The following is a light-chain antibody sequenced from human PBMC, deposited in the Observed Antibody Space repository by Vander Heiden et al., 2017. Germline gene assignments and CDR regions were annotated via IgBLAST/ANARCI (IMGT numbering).Light chain of an antibody. V-gene: IGKV4-1*01. CDR2: WAS. CDR1: QNLLFNSNNKNY. CDR3: QQCFTTPLT. J-gene: IGKJ4*01. Sequence: DTVTTPPPHSLSVSLGERATISCKSSQNLLFNSNNKNYLAWYQQKPGQPPRLLISWASTRESGVPDRFSGSGSGTDFTLTISSLQAEDVAVYYCQQCFTTPLTFGGGTKVAIK.